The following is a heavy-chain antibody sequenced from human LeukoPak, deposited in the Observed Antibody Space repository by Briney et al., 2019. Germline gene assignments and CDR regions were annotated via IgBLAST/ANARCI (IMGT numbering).Heavy chain of an antibody. J-gene: IGHJ4*02. V-gene: IGHV5-51*01. CDR2: IYPGDSDI. D-gene: IGHD3-16*02. CDR1: GYTFTSYW. CDR3: ARRYTKIAGYLDY. Sequence: GESLKISCKGSGYTFTSYWIAWVRQMPGKGLEWMGLIYPGDSDIRYSPSFQGQVTISADESISTAYLQWSSLKASDTAIYYCARRYTKIAGYLDYWGQGTLVTVSS.